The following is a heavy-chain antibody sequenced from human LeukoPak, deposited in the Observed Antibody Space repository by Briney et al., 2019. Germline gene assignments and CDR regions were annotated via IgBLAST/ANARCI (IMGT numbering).Heavy chain of an antibody. CDR3: ARDNQQWLVPDWFDP. J-gene: IGHJ5*02. V-gene: IGHV1-2*02. D-gene: IGHD6-19*01. CDR1: GYTFTGYY. Sequence: AASVKVSCKASGYTFTGYYMHWVRQAPGQGLEWMGWINPNSGGTNYAQKFQGRVTMTRDTSISTAYMELSRLGSDDTAVYYCARDNQQWLVPDWFDPWGQGTLVTVSS. CDR2: INPNSGGT.